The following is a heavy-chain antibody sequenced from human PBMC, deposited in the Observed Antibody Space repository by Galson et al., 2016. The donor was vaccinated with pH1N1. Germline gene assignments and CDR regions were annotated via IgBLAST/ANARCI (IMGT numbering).Heavy chain of an antibody. J-gene: IGHJ6*02. Sequence: SLRLSCAASRFTFSSYWMSWVRQAPGKGLEWVANIKQDGSVKYYVDSVKGRFTISRDNAKNSLYLQMNSLTGEDTAVYYCAREGLPDVWGQGTTVTVSS. V-gene: IGHV3-7*01. CDR1: RFTFSSYW. CDR3: AREGLPDV. CDR2: IKQDGSVK.